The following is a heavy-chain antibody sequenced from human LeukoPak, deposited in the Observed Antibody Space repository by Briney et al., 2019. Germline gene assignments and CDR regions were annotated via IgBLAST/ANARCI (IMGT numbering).Heavy chain of an antibody. V-gene: IGHV3-43*01. CDR3: AKELDTIFFDY. Sequence: GGSLRLSYATSGFNFDRYTIHWVRQAPGKGLEWVSLAGWAGGTTFYSDSVRGRFSISRDSGRKSVYLQMNSLTIDDTAFYFCAKELDTIFFDYWGQGALVTVSS. CDR2: AGWAGGTT. CDR1: GFNFDRYT. D-gene: IGHD3-3*01. J-gene: IGHJ4*02.